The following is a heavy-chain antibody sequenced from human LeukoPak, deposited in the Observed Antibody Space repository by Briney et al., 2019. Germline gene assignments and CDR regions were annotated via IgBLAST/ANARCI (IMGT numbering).Heavy chain of an antibody. CDR2: IKQDGSEK. D-gene: IGHD3-3*01. CDR1: GFTFSSYW. CDR3: ASWGLYDFWSGYSHYYFDY. Sequence: AGGSLRLSCAASGFTFSSYWMSWVRQAPGKGREWVANIKQDGSEKYYVDSVKGRFTISRDNAKNSLYLQMNSLRAEDTAVYYCASWGLYDFWSGYSHYYFDYWGQGTLVTVSS. V-gene: IGHV3-7*05. J-gene: IGHJ4*02.